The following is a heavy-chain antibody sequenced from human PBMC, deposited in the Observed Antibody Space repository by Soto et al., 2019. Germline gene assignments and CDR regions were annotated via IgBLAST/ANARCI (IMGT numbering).Heavy chain of an antibody. V-gene: IGHV1-69*13. D-gene: IGHD1-26*01. CDR1: GGTFSRYA. J-gene: IGHJ5*02. CDR3: ARAIVGPTTTGWLDP. CDR2: IIPIFGTA. Sequence: SVKVSCKASGGTFSRYAISWVRQAPGQGLEWMGGIIPIFGTANYAQKFQGRATITADESTSTAYMELSSLRFEDTAVYYCARAIVGPTTTGWLDPWGQGTLVTVSS.